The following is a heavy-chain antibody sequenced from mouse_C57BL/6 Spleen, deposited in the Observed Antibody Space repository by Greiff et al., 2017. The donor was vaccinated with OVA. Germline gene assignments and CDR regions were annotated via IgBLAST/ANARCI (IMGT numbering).Heavy chain of an antibody. CDR3: ARAQIITTVVDY. J-gene: IGHJ2*01. D-gene: IGHD1-1*01. V-gene: IGHV3-6*01. Sequence: EVKLQQSGPGLVKPSQSLSLTCSVTGYSITSCYYWNWIRQFPGNKLEWMGYISYDGSNNYNPSLKNRISITRDTSKNQFFLKLNSVTTEDTATYYCARAQIITTVVDYWGQGTTLTVSS. CDR2: ISYDGSN. CDR1: GYSITSCYY.